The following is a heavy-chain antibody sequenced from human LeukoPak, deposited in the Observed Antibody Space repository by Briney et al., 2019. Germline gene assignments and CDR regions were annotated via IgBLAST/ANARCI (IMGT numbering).Heavy chain of an antibody. CDR1: GFTVSSNY. Sequence: PGGSLRLSCAASGFTVSSNYVNWVRQAPGKGLEWVSSIISSGGVTYYADSLKGRFTISRDNSKNTVYLQMDSLRVEDSAVYYCAKNAGYSYGLYYFDYWGQGTLVTVSS. CDR2: IISSGGVT. CDR3: AKNAGYSYGLYYFDY. J-gene: IGHJ4*02. D-gene: IGHD5-18*01. V-gene: IGHV3-23*01.